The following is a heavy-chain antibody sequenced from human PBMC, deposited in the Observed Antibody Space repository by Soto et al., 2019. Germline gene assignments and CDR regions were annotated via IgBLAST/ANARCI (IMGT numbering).Heavy chain of an antibody. Sequence: QVDLVQSGAEVKEPGASVRISCEASGYTFTSYGIHWVRQAPGQRLEWMGWINTGSSNTRYSPEFQARVTITRDTSATTAYMELHSLRTEDTAVYYCARAMPTAGYLYFDQWGQGTLVTVSS. J-gene: IGHJ4*02. D-gene: IGHD6-13*01. CDR2: INTGSSNT. V-gene: IGHV1-3*04. CDR1: GYTFTSYG. CDR3: ARAMPTAGYLYFDQ.